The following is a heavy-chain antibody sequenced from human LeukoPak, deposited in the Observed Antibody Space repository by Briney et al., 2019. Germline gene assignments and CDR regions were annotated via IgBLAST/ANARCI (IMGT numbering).Heavy chain of an antibody. V-gene: IGHV3-74*01. Sequence: GGSLRLSCAASGLTFSTYWLHWVRQAPGKGLVWVSRINGDGSLSYADSVKGRFTISRDNTKNMLYLQMNSLRAEDTAVYYCAGGASSTVHYWGQGTLVTVSS. J-gene: IGHJ4*02. CDR2: INGDGSL. D-gene: IGHD6-13*01. CDR3: AGGASSTVHY. CDR1: GLTFSTYW.